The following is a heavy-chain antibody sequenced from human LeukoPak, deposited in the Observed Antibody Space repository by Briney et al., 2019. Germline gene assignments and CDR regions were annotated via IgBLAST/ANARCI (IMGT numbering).Heavy chain of an antibody. D-gene: IGHD2-2*01. V-gene: IGHV1-18*01. CDR3: ARVVGSRSVPAAGGYYYYYYYMDV. Sequence: GASVKVSCKASGYTFTSYGISWVRQAPGQGLEWMGWISAYNGNTNYAQKLQGRVTMTTDTSTSTAYMELRSLRSDDTAVYYCARVVGSRSVPAAGGYYYYYYYMDVWGKGTTVTVSS. CDR2: ISAYNGNT. CDR1: GYTFTSYG. J-gene: IGHJ6*03.